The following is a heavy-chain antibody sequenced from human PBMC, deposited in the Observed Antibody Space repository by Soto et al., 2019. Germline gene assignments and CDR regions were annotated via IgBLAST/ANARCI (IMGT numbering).Heavy chain of an antibody. CDR2: ISWNSGSI. CDR1: GFTFDDYA. D-gene: IGHD3-22*01. J-gene: IGHJ4*02. CDR3: AKDASVFITTCYFDY. V-gene: IGHV3-9*01. Sequence: GGSLRLSCAASGFTFDDYAMHWVRQAPGKGLEWVSGISWNSGSIGYADSVKGRFTISRDNAKNSLYLQMNSLRAEDTALYYCAKDASVFITTCYFDYGGKETLVTVPS.